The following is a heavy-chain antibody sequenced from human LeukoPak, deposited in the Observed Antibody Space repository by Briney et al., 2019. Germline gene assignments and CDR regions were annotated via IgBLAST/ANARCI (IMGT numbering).Heavy chain of an antibody. CDR2: IIPDFGTA. V-gene: IGHV1-69*13. CDR1: GATLRGYA. J-gene: IGHJ5*02. D-gene: IGHD3-22*01. Sequence: SVKVSCKSSGATLRGYAISWVRQAPGQGLQWLGGIIPDFGTANYAQNFQDRIRLTADESAATAYMELRNLRPDDTAIYFCARGEIYDYDSSGYNHFAPWGQGTLVTVSS. CDR3: ARGEIYDYDSSGYNHFAP.